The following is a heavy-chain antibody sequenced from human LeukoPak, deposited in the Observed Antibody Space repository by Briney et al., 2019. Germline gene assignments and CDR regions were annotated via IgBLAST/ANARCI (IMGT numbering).Heavy chain of an antibody. D-gene: IGHD4-17*01. CDR1: GGSISSSNW. Sequence: SETLSLTCAVSGGSISSSNWWSWVRQPPGKGLEWIGSIYYSGSTYYNPSLKSRVTISVDTSKNQFSLKLSSVTAADTAVYYCARLNDYGVNTYYFDYWGQGTLVTVSS. CDR2: IYYSGST. V-gene: IGHV4-4*02. CDR3: ARLNDYGVNTYYFDY. J-gene: IGHJ4*02.